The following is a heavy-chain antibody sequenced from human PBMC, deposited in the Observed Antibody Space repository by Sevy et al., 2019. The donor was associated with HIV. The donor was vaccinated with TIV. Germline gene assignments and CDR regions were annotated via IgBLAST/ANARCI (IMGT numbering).Heavy chain of an antibody. Sequence: GGSLRLSCAASGFTFSTYAMTWVRQAPGKGLEWVSVISDSGGSTYYADSVKGRFTISRDNSKNTLYLQMNSLRAEDTAVYYCAKDRVSGTYYTGDFDYWGQGTLVTVSS. V-gene: IGHV3-23*01. J-gene: IGHJ4*02. D-gene: IGHD3-10*01. CDR2: ISDSGGST. CDR1: GFTFSTYA. CDR3: AKDRVSGTYYTGDFDY.